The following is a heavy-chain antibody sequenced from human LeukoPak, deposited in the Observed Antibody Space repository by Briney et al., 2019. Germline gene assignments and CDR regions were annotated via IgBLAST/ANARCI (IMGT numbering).Heavy chain of an antibody. CDR3: ARSGDY. Sequence: GGSVRLSCAASGFTFSSSPMNWVRQAPGKGLEWVSYISSSSTIYYADSVKGRFTISRDNAKNSLYLQMNSLRVEDTAVYYCARSGDYWGQGTLVTVSS. V-gene: IGHV3-48*01. J-gene: IGHJ4*02. CDR1: GFTFSSSP. CDR2: ISSSSTI.